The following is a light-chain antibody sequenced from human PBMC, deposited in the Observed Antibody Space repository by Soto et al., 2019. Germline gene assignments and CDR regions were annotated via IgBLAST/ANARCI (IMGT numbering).Light chain of an antibody. Sequence: EIVMTQSPGTLSVSPGERATLSCRARQSVGSNLAWYQQKPGQAPRLLIYGASTRASGIPARFSGSGSGTEFTLTISSLQSEDFAVYYCQQFNDWPRTFGLGTKLEI. V-gene: IGKV3-15*01. CDR2: GAS. CDR3: QQFNDWPRT. CDR1: QSVGSN. J-gene: IGKJ2*01.